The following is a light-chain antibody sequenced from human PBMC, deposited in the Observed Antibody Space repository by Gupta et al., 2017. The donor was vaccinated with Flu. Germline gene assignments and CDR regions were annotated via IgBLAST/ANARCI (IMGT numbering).Light chain of an antibody. V-gene: IGKV1-39*01. CDR1: QSISNS. J-gene: IGKJ1*01. CDR3: QQSSTTPRT. Sequence: PSSLSASLGDRVTITCRASQSISNSLNWYQQQPGKAPKLLIYAASNLQSGVPSRFSGGGSGTDFTLTISSLQPEDFATYYCQQSSTTPRTFGQGTKVEIK. CDR2: AAS.